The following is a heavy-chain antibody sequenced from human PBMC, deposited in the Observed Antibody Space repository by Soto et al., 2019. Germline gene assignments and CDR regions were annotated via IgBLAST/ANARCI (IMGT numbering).Heavy chain of an antibody. V-gene: IGHV4-39*01. CDR3: ARRRYCSGGSCLDY. Sequence: PSETLSLTCTVSGGSISSSSYYWGWIRQPPGKGLEWIGSIYYSGSTYYNPSLKSRVTISVDTSKNQFSLKLSSVTAADTAVYYCARRRYCSGGSCLDYCGQGPLVTVYS. J-gene: IGHJ4*02. D-gene: IGHD2-15*01. CDR1: GGSISSSSYY. CDR2: IYYSGST.